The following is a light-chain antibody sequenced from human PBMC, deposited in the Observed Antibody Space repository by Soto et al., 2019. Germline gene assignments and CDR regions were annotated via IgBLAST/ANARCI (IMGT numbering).Light chain of an antibody. J-gene: IGKJ2*01. CDR1: QSLLHSNGYNY. CDR3: MQGLPTPQT. CDR2: LGS. Sequence: DIVMTQSPLSLPVTPGEPASISCRSSQSLLHSNGYNYLDWYLQKPGQSPHLLIYLGSNRASGVPDRFRGSGSGTDFTLKISRVEAEDVGVYYCMQGLPTPQTFGQGTKLEIK. V-gene: IGKV2-28*01.